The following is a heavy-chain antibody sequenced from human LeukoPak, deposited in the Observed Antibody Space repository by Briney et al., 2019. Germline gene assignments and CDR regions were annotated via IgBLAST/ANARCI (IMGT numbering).Heavy chain of an antibody. J-gene: IGHJ4*02. D-gene: IGHD3-22*01. CDR2: VHYSGST. CDR3: ARGANYYDSSGYSATFDY. Sequence: SETLSLTCIVSGVSISSITSLTYYWNWIRQSPGTGLEWIGSVHYSGSTYYNPSLKSRVTISADTSKNQFSLKLTSVTAADTAVYYCARGANYYDSSGYSATFDYWGQGTLVTVSS. V-gene: IGHV4-39*02. CDR1: GVSISSITSLTYY.